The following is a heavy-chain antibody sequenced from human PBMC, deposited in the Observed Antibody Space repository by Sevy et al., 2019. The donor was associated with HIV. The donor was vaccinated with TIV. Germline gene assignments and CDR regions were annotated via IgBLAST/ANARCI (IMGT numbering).Heavy chain of an antibody. J-gene: IGHJ4*02. CDR2: ISGSAGNT. CDR3: AKRAGGPLRLGGNFDY. V-gene: IGHV3-23*01. D-gene: IGHD3-16*01. CDR1: GFAFRSYA. Sequence: GGSLRLSCAASGFAFRSYAMSWVRQAPGKGLEWVSAISGSAGNTYYADSVKGRFTISRDNSKNTLDLQMNSLRAEDTAVYYCAKRAGGPLRLGGNFDYWGQGTLVTVSS.